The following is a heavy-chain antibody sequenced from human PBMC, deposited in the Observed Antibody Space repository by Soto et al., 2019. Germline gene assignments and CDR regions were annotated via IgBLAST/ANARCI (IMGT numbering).Heavy chain of an antibody. V-gene: IGHV4-34*01. D-gene: IGHD3-10*01. CDR2: INHSGTT. CDR3: ARGYRPHYGSAY. J-gene: IGHJ4*02. Sequence: QVQLQQWGAGLLKPSETLSLTCAVYGGSFSDYYWTWIRQPPGKGLEWIGEINHSGTTNYNPSLKCRVTIAVDTSKNQFSLKLSSVTAADTAVYYCARGYRPHYGSAYWGQGTLVTVSS. CDR1: GGSFSDYY.